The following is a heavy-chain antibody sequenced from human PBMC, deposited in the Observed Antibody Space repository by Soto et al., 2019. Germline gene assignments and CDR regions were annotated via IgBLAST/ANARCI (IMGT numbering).Heavy chain of an antibody. CDR2: IYYSGST. Sequence: QVQLQESGPGLVKPSETLSLTCTVSGGSISSYYWSWIRQPPGKGLEWIGYIYYSGSTNYNTSLKSRVTIAVATSQTQFSLKLSSVPAADTAVYYCARRRRYGSSTRCHWGDAFDIWGQGTMVTVSS. V-gene: IGHV4-59*08. J-gene: IGHJ3*02. CDR3: ARRRRYGSSTRCHWGDAFDI. CDR1: GGSISSYY. D-gene: IGHD2-2*01.